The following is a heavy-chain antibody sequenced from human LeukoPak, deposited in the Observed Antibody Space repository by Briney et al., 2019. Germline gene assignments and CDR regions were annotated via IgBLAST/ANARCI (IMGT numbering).Heavy chain of an antibody. CDR1: CGPRNC. D-gene: IGHD3-3*01. CDR3: AREGGTIYFDY. V-gene: IGHV4-4*07. Sequence: PSETLSLTCTVSCGPRNCWNGVRQPAGKGLEWIGRLCTSGSINYNPSLNSRLTISLDTSKNQLSLRLTSVTAADTAVYYCAREGGTIYFDYWGQGALVTVSS. CDR2: LCTSGSI. J-gene: IGHJ4*02.